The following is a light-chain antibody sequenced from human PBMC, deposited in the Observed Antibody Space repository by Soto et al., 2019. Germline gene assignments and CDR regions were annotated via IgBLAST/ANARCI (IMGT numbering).Light chain of an antibody. CDR2: LGS. Sequence: DIVLAESARSLPVTTGEPASISCRSSQSLLHSNGNIYLDWYLQKPGQSPQLLIYLGSIRASGVPDRFSGSGSGTDFTLKITRVEAEDVGVYYCMQAIQAPRTFGLGTKVDIK. CDR1: QSLLHSNGNIY. J-gene: IGKJ1*01. CDR3: MQAIQAPRT. V-gene: IGKV2-28*01.